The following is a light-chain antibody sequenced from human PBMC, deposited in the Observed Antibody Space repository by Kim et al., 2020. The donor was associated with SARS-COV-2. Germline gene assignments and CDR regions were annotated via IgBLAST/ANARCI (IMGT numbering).Light chain of an antibody. CDR2: GAS. J-gene: IGKJ1*01. CDR3: QQYSNSPHT. CDR1: HSVSNTY. Sequence: APAERATPPSRTRHSVSNTYVAWYQQKPGQAPRLLIYGASRRATGIPDRFSGSGSETDFTLSISRLEPEDFAVYYCQQYSNSPHTFGQGTKVEIK. V-gene: IGKV3-20*01.